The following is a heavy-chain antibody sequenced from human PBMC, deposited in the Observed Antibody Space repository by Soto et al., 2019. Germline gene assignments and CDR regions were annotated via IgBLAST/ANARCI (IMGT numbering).Heavy chain of an antibody. Sequence: ASVKVSCKVSGYTLTELSMHWVRQAPGKGLEWMGGFDPEDGETIYAQKFQGRVTISVDTSKNQFSLKLSSVTAADTAVYYCASYYYDSSGYPGYWGQGTLVTVSS. D-gene: IGHD3-22*01. CDR3: ASYYYDSSGYPGY. V-gene: IGHV1-24*01. CDR1: GYTLTELS. J-gene: IGHJ4*02. CDR2: FDPEDGET.